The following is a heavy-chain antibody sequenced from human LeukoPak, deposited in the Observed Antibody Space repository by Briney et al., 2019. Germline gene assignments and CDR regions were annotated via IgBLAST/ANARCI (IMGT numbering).Heavy chain of an antibody. V-gene: IGHV3-30*04. J-gene: IGHJ6*02. CDR2: ISYDGSNK. CDR3: AREDIVVVPAANSYGMDV. Sequence: GGSLRLSCAASGFTFSSYAMHWVRQAPGKGLEWVAVISYDGSNKYYAYSVKGRFTISRDNSKNTLYLQMNSLRAEDTAVYYCAREDIVVVPAANSYGMDVWGQGTTVTVS. CDR1: GFTFSSYA. D-gene: IGHD2-2*01.